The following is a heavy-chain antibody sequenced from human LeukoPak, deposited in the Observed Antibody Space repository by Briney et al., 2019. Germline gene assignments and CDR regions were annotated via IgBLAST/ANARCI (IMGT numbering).Heavy chain of an antibody. V-gene: IGHV3-23*01. CDR1: GFTFSSYA. D-gene: IGHD2-2*01. CDR3: AKARIVVVPAALFDY. CDR2: ISGSGGST. J-gene: IGHJ4*02. Sequence: GGSLRLSCAASGFTFSSYAMSWVRQAPGKGLEWVSAISGSGGSTYYADSVKGRFTISRDSSKNTLYLQMNSLRAEDTAVYYCAKARIVVVPAALFDYWGQGTLVTVSS.